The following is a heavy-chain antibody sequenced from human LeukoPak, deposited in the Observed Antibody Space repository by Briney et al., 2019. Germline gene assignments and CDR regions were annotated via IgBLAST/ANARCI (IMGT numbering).Heavy chain of an antibody. CDR3: ASGTFDGPLYGTYWYFHF. J-gene: IGHJ2*01. CDR2: VYSNGNT. Sequence: SETLSLTCTVSGGSIYNNYWTWIRQPPGKGLEWIGYVYSNGNTNYSPSLKSRVTMSIETSRRHFSLTVTSVTAADTAVYYCASGTFDGPLYGTYWYFHFWGRGTLVTVSS. CDR1: GGSIYNNY. V-gene: IGHV4-59*01. D-gene: IGHD1-14*01.